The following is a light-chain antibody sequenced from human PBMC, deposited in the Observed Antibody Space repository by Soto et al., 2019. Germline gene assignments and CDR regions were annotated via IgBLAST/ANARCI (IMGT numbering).Light chain of an antibody. CDR3: QQRNNWPPIT. CDR2: DAS. Sequence: EIVLTHSPATLSLSPGEIATLSCRASQSISIYLAWYQQKPGQAPRLLTFDASNRAPGIPARFSGSGSGTDFTLTISSLEPEDFAVYYCQQRNNWPPITFGQGTRLEIK. V-gene: IGKV3-11*01. CDR1: QSISIY. J-gene: IGKJ5*01.